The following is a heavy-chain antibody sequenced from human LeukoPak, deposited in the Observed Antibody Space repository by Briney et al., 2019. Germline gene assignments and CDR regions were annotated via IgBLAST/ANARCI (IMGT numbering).Heavy chain of an antibody. D-gene: IGHD3-9*01. CDR2: ISSNGGST. CDR1: GFTFSSYA. CDR3: ARGRYDILTGYYPFAPYYFDY. Sequence: PGGSLRLSCAASGFTFSSYAMHWVRQAPGKGLEYVSAISSNGGSTYYANSVKGRFTIYRDNSKNTLYLQMGSLRAEDMAEYYCARGRYDILTGYYPFAPYYFDYWGQGTLVTVSS. J-gene: IGHJ4*02. V-gene: IGHV3-64*01.